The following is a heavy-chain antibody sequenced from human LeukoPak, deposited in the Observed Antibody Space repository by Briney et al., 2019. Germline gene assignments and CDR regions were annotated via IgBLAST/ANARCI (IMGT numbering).Heavy chain of an antibody. V-gene: IGHV3-66*01. J-gene: IGHJ3*02. CDR2: IYSGGST. CDR1: GFTVSGNY. CDR3: AKDHRGDYDFWSGYWHDAFDI. D-gene: IGHD3-3*01. Sequence: GGSLRLSCAASGFTVSGNYMSWVRQAPGKGLEWVSVIYSGGSTYYADSVKGRFTISRDNSKNTLYLQMNSLRAEDTAVYYCAKDHRGDYDFWSGYWHDAFDIWGQGTMVTVSS.